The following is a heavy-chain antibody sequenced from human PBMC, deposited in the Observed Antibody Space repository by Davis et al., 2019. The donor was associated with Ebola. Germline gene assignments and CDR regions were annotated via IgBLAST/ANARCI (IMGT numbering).Heavy chain of an antibody. CDR1: GYTFTSYG. CDR3: ARDRPLVVVPAAYYYYGMDV. D-gene: IGHD2-2*01. CDR2: ISAYNGNT. J-gene: IGHJ6*02. V-gene: IGHV1-18*04. Sequence: ASVKVSCKASGYTFTSYGISWVRQAPGQGLEWMGWISAYNGNTNYAQKLQGRVTMTTDTSTSTAYMELRSLRSDDTAVYYCARDRPLVVVPAAYYYYGMDVWGQGTTVTVSS.